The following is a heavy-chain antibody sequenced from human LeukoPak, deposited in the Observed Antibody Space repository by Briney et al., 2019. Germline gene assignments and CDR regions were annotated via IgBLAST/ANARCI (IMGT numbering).Heavy chain of an antibody. J-gene: IGHJ4*02. CDR3: ARDAYCSSTSCYPSN. D-gene: IGHD2-2*01. CDR2: IYYSGST. CDR1: GGSISSYY. V-gene: IGHV4-59*01. Sequence: PSETLSLICTVSGGSISSYYWSWIRQPPGKGLEWIGYIYYSGSTNYNPSLKSRVTISVDTSKNQFSLKLSSVTAADTAVYYCARDAYCSSTSCYPSNWGQGTLVTVSS.